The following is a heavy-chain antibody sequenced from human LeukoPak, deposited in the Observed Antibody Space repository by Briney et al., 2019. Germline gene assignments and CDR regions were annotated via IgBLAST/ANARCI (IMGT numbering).Heavy chain of an antibody. CDR3: ARLMTTVIYFDY. Sequence: ASVKVSCKTSRYTFTGYYMHWVRQAPGQGLEWMGRINPNSGGTNYAQKFQGRVTMTRDTSISTAYMELSRLRSDDTAVYYCARLMTTVIYFDYWGQGTLVTVSS. J-gene: IGHJ4*02. V-gene: IGHV1-2*06. CDR2: INPNSGGT. CDR1: RYTFTGYY. D-gene: IGHD4-11*01.